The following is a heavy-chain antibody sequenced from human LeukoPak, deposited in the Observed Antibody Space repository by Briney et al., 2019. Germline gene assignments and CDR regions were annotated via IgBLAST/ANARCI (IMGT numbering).Heavy chain of an antibody. CDR2: IYTSGST. Sequence: SETLSLTCTVSGGPISSYYWSWIRQPAGKGLEWIGRIYTSGSTNYNPSLKSRVTISVDKSKNQFSLKLSSVTAADTAVYYCATTRVGFSYFDYWGQGTLVTVSS. J-gene: IGHJ4*02. D-gene: IGHD1-26*01. V-gene: IGHV4-4*07. CDR3: ATTRVGFSYFDY. CDR1: GGPISSYY.